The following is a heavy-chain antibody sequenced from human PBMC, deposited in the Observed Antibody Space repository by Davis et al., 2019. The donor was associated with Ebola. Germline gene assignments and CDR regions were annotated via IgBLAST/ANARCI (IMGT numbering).Heavy chain of an antibody. CDR1: GGSFSGYY. CDR3: ARDRGYDFWSGYYYYYYGMDV. CDR2: IYYSGST. Sequence: SETLSLTCAVYGGSFSGYYWSWIRQPPGKGLEWIGYIYYSGSTNYNPSLKSRVTISVDTSKNQFSLKLSSVTAADTAVYYCARDRGYDFWSGYYYYYYGMDVWGQGTTVTVSS. V-gene: IGHV4-59*01. D-gene: IGHD3-3*01. J-gene: IGHJ6*02.